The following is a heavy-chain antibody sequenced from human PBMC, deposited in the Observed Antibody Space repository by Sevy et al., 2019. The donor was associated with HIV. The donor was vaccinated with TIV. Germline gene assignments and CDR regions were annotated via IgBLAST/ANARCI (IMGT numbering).Heavy chain of an antibody. J-gene: IGHJ4*02. CDR1: GFTFSNAW. CDR3: TIDPALSY. CDR2: MKSKTDGGTP. D-gene: IGHD3-16*01. V-gene: IGHV3-15*07. Sequence: GGSLRLSCAASGFTFSNAWMNWVRQAPGKGLEWVGRMKSKTDGGTPDYEAPVKGRFTISRDYSKNTLYLQMNSLKTEDTAVYHCTIDPALSYWGQGTLVTVSS.